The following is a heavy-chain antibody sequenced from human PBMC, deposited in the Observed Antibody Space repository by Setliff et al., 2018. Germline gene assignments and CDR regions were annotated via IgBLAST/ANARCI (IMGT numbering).Heavy chain of an antibody. Sequence: PGGSLRLSCAASGFTFSTYAMSWVRQAPGKGLEWVSVISGSGTTTYYADSVKGRFTISRDNSRNTLFLQMNSLRTEDTAVYYCAKDTHYYASSGYYCFDYWGQGTLVTVSS. CDR1: GFTFSTYA. CDR2: ISGSGTTT. V-gene: IGHV3-23*01. D-gene: IGHD3-22*01. CDR3: AKDTHYYASSGYYCFDY. J-gene: IGHJ4*02.